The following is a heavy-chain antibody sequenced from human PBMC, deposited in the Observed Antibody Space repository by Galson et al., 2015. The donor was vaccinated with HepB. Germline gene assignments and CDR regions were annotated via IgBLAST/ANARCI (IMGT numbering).Heavy chain of an antibody. J-gene: IGHJ2*01. Sequence: SLRLSCAASGFTVSSNYMSWVRQAPGKGLEWVSVIYSGGSTYYADSVKGRFTISRDNSKNTLYLQMNSLRAEDTAVYYCARDRNYYDSSGYRYWYFDLWGRGTLVTVSS. CDR2: IYSGGST. CDR3: ARDRNYYDSSGYRYWYFDL. V-gene: IGHV3-66*01. CDR1: GFTVSSNY. D-gene: IGHD3-22*01.